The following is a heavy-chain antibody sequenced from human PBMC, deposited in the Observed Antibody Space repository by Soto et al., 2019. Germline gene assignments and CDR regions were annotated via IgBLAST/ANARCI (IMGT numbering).Heavy chain of an antibody. J-gene: IGHJ5*01. V-gene: IGHV4-39*01. CDR2: IYYSGST. D-gene: IGHD4-17*01. Sequence: VTSSRNWYPSGLAISRRSSCWRIRSKPEGKGLEWIGSIYYSGSTYYTPSLKSRVTISVDTSKNQFSLKLSSVTAADTAGDYCARHHIHYGDYWLDIPGQGTGVNASA. CDR3: ARHHIHYGDYWLDI. CDR1: GLAISRRSSC.